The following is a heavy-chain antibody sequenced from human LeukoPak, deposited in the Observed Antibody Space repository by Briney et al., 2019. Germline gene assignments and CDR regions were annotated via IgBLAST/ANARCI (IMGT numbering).Heavy chain of an antibody. V-gene: IGHV1-69*05. J-gene: IGHJ4*02. CDR1: GGTFSSYA. D-gene: IGHD5-18*01. CDR2: IIPIFGTA. Sequence: ASVKVSCKASGGTFSSYAISWVRQAPGQGLEWMGGIIPIFGTANYAQKFQGRVTITTDESTSTAYMELTSLRSEDTAVYYCARDRGYSYGYFDYWGQGTLVTVSS. CDR3: ARDRGYSYGYFDY.